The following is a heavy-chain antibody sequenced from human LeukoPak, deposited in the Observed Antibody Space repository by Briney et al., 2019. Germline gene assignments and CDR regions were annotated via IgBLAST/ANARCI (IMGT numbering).Heavy chain of an antibody. D-gene: IGHD6-19*01. CDR3: AGGFTSGWPRFDP. J-gene: IGHJ5*02. CDR1: GDSVSSNSTA. Sequence: SQTLSLTCAISGDSVSSNSTAWNWIRQSPSRGLEWLGRTYYRSKWYNEYAVSVKSRITINPDTSKNQFSLHLNSVTPEDTAIYYCAGGFTSGWPRFDPWGQGTLVTVSS. CDR2: TYYRSKWYN. V-gene: IGHV6-1*01.